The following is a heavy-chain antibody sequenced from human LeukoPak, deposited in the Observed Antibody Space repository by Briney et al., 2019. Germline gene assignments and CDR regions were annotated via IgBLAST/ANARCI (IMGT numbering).Heavy chain of an antibody. CDR3: ARNTPDFGTHQRFDP. V-gene: IGHV6-1*01. D-gene: IGHD3-10*01. Sequence: SQTLSLTCAISGDSVSSNSATWNWIRQSPSRGLKWLGRTYYRSKWYNDYAVSVKSRITINPDTSKNQFSLQLKSVTPEDTAVYYCARNTPDFGTHQRFDPWGQGALVTVSS. J-gene: IGHJ5*02. CDR1: GDSVSSNSAT. CDR2: TYYRSKWYN.